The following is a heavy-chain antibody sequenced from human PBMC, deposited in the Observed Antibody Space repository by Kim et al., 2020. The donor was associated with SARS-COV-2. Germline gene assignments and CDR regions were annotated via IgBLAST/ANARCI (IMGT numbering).Heavy chain of an antibody. D-gene: IGHD3-22*01. CDR1: GFTFSSYY. J-gene: IGHJ3*02. CDR2: ISGSGDTI. CDR3: ARATQITMRLVHDAFYI. Sequence: GGSLRLSCAASGFTFSSYYMSWIRQAPGKGLEWVSAISGSGDTIYYADSVKGRFTISRDNSKNSLYLQMNSLRAEETAVYYCARATQITMRLVHDAFYIWGRGRMVTVSS. V-gene: IGHV3-11*01.